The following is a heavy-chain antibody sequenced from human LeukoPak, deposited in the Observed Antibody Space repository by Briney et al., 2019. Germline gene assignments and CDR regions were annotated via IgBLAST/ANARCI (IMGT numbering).Heavy chain of an antibody. CDR3: ARARGAAFNPAVYYYYGMDV. V-gene: IGHV1-69*04. CDR2: IIPILGIA. Sequence: GASVKVSCKASGGTFSSYAISWVRQAPGQGLEWMGRIIPILGIANYAQKFQGRVTITADKSTSTAYMELSSLRSEDTAVYYCARARGAAFNPAVYYYYGMDVWGQGTTVTVSS. D-gene: IGHD2-15*01. CDR1: GGTFSSYA. J-gene: IGHJ6*02.